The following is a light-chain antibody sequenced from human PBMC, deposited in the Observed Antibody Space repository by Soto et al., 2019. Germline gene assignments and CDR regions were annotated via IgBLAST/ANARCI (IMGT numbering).Light chain of an antibody. Sequence: QSALTQPASVSGSPGQSITISCIVATDNLVSWFQQHRGKAPKLMIYEDTKRPSGVSNRFSGSKSGNTASLIISGLQAEDEADYYRCSYAGSVTFHAVFGGGTQLTVL. V-gene: IGLV2-23*01. CDR2: EDT. CDR1: TDNL. CDR3: CSYAGSVTFHAV. J-gene: IGLJ7*01.